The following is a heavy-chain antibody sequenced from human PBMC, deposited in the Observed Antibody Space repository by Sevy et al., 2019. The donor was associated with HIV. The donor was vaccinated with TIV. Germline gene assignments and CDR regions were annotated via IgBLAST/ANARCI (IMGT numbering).Heavy chain of an antibody. CDR2: IRSKTNNYYT. J-gene: IGHJ4*02. V-gene: IGHV3-72*01. Sequence: GSLRLSCAVSGFTFSDHSMDWVRQAPGKGLEWVARIRSKTNNYYTDYAESVKGRFSISRDDSKKSLYLQMNSLRTEDTAVYYCARAAGAKGGDYWGQGTLVTVSS. D-gene: IGHD1-26*01. CDR3: ARAAGAKGGDY. CDR1: GFTFSDHS.